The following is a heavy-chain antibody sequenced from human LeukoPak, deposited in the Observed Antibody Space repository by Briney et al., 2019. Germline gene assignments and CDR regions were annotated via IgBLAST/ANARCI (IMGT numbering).Heavy chain of an antibody. CDR1: GGSFSGHY. Sequence: SETLSLTCVVYGGSFSGHYWSWIRQPAGKGLEWIGEINHSGSANYNPSLKSRVTVSADTSKNQFSLKLNSVTAADTAVYYCAFTTGSYYLDSWGQGTLVTVSS. CDR3: AFTTGSYYLDS. D-gene: IGHD1-26*01. CDR2: INHSGSA. V-gene: IGHV4-34*01. J-gene: IGHJ4*02.